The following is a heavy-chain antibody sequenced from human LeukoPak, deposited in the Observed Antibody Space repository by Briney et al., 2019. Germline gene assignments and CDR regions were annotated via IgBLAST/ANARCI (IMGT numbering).Heavy chain of an antibody. Sequence: ASVKVSCRVSGYSITEVSMHWVRQAPGQGLEWMGWINPNSGGTNYAQKFQGRVTMTRDTSISTAYMELSRLRSDDTAVYYCASMLATVTYDYWGQGTLVTVSS. CDR3: ASMLATVTYDY. V-gene: IGHV1-2*02. J-gene: IGHJ4*02. CDR1: GYSITEVS. CDR2: INPNSGGT. D-gene: IGHD4-17*01.